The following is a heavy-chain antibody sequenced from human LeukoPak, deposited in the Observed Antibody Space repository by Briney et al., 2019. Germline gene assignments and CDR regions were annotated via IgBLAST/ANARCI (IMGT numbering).Heavy chain of an antibody. CDR1: GYTLTELS. Sequence: ASVKVSCKVSGYTLTELSMHWVRQAPGKGLEWMGGFDPEDGETIYAQKFQGRVTMIEDTSTDTAYMELSSLRSEDTAVYYCATDIYGDYSFDYWGQGTLVTVSS. CDR3: ATDIYGDYSFDY. V-gene: IGHV1-24*01. D-gene: IGHD4-17*01. J-gene: IGHJ4*02. CDR2: FDPEDGET.